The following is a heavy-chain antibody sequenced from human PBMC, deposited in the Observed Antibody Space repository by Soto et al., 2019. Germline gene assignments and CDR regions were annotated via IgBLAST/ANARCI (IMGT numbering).Heavy chain of an antibody. CDR3: ARDGIGETVYREYLDY. CDR1: GGIFHGYG. Sequence: GGSLRLSCAVPGGIFHGYGMHWVRQAPGKGLEWVAIIRFDGSNEEYADSVKGRFTISRDNSKNTLYLQMNTLGAEDTAVYYCARDGIGETVYREYLDYWGRGTVVTVSS. CDR2: IRFDGSNE. D-gene: IGHD2-21*01. J-gene: IGHJ4*02. V-gene: IGHV3-33*01.